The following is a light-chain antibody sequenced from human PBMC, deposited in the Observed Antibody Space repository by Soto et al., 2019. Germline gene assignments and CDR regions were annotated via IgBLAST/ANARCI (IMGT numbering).Light chain of an antibody. J-gene: IGKJ1*01. CDR1: PSVSSN. CDR2: GAY. CDR3: LQHNDYPWT. V-gene: IGKV3-15*01. Sequence: VMTQSLATRSVFPGDRATLSRTASPSVSSNLAWYQQKPSQAHRVLIYGAYTKASGLPARFSGSGSGTEFTLTISSLQSEDFAVYYCLQHNDYPWTFGQGTKVDIK.